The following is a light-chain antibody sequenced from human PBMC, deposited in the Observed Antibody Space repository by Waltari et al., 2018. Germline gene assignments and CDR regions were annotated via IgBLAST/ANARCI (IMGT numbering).Light chain of an antibody. CDR1: TGAVTSDHY. V-gene: IGLV7-43*01. CDR2: RTD. CDR3: LLFFGGAQPFYV. Sequence: QTVVTQEPSLTVSPGGTVTLPCASDTGAVTSDHYPHWFQQKPGQAPKSLIYRTDNKHSWTPARFSGSLLGGKAALTLSGVQPEDEADYYCLLFFGGAQPFYVFGTGTKVTVL. J-gene: IGLJ1*01.